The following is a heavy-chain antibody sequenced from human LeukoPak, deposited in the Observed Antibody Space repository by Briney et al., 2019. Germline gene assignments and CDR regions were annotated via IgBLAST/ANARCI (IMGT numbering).Heavy chain of an antibody. J-gene: IGHJ3*02. CDR1: GGSISSYY. V-gene: IGHV4-4*07. Sequence: SETLSLTCTVSGGSISSYYWSWIRQPAGKGLEWIGRIYTSGSTNYNPSLKSRVTMSVDTSKNQFSLKLRSVTAADTAVYYCARGYIAVAGYDAFDIWGQGTMVTVSS. D-gene: IGHD6-19*01. CDR3: ARGYIAVAGYDAFDI. CDR2: IYTSGST.